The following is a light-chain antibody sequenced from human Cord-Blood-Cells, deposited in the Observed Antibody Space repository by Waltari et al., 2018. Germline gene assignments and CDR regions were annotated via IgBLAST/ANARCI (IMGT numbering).Light chain of an antibody. CDR1: SGHSRYA. Sequence: QLVLTQSPSASASLGASVKLTCTLSSGHSRYATAWHQQQPEKGPRYLMKLNSDGSHSKGDGIPDRFSGSSSGAERYLTISSLQSEDEADYYCQTWGTNWVFGGGTKLTVL. CDR3: QTWGTNWV. V-gene: IGLV4-69*01. CDR2: LNSDGSH. J-gene: IGLJ3*02.